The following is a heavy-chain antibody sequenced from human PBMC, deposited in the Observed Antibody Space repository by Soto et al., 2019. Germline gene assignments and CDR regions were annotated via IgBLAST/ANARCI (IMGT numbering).Heavy chain of an antibody. D-gene: IGHD1-26*01. CDR3: AKDSGSYSGMDY. CDR1: GFTFSSYG. Sequence: GGSLRLSCAASGFTFSSYGMHWVRQAPGKGLEWVAVISYDGSNKYYADSVKGRFTISRDNSKNTLYLQMNSLRAEDTAVYYCAKDSGSYSGMDYWGQGTLVTVSS. CDR2: ISYDGSNK. V-gene: IGHV3-30*18. J-gene: IGHJ4*02.